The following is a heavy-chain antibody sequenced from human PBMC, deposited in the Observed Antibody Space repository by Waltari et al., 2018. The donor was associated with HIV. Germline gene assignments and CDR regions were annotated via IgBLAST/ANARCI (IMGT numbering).Heavy chain of an antibody. Sequence: EVQLVESGGGLVQPGGSLGLSCAASGFTFRGYWMSWVRQAPGKGLEWVANIKEDGGLEYYVDSVKGRFTISRDNPKNLLFLQMNSLRVEDTAVYYCVRDGPFVDVEYWGQGTLVTVSS. CDR2: IKEDGGLE. J-gene: IGHJ4*02. CDR1: GFTFRGYW. CDR3: VRDGPFVDVEY. D-gene: IGHD5-12*01. V-gene: IGHV3-7*01.